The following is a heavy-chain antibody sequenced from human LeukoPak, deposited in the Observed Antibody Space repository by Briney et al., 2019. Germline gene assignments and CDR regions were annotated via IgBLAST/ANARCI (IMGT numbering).Heavy chain of an antibody. CDR2: IYTSGST. Sequence: SETLSLTCTVSGGSISSYYWSWIRQPPGKGLEWIGYIYTSGSTNYNPSLKSRVTISVDTSKNQFSLKLSSVTAADTAVYYCARSHGSCGLDYWGQGTLVTVSS. CDR3: ARSHGSCGLDY. J-gene: IGHJ4*02. V-gene: IGHV4-4*09. CDR1: GGSISSYY. D-gene: IGHD1-26*01.